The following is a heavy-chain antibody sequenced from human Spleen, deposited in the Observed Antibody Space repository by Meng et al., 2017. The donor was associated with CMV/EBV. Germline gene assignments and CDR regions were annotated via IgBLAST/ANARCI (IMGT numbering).Heavy chain of an antibody. J-gene: IGHJ5*02. V-gene: IGHV3-21*06. Sequence: GGSLRLSCAASTFTLSPFSMNWVRQAPGKGLEWVSSISSTGSYIYYADLVKGRFTISRDNARNSLYLQMNSLRAEDTAIYYCARAEAAAGTNNWFDPWGQGTLVTVSS. D-gene: IGHD6-13*01. CDR1: TFTLSPFS. CDR2: ISSTGSYI. CDR3: ARAEAAAGTNNWFDP.